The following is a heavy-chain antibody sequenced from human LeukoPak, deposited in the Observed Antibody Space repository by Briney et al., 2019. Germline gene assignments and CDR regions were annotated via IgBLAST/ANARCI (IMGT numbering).Heavy chain of an antibody. CDR3: TTPGAAIWY. Sequence: GGSLRLSCAASGFAFSSYAMSWVRQAPGKGLEWVGRIRSKANSYATAYAASVKGRFTISRDDSKNTAYLQMNSLKTEDTAVYYCTTPGAAIWYWGQGTLVTVSS. CDR1: GFAFSSYA. D-gene: IGHD2-2*01. V-gene: IGHV3-73*01. CDR2: IRSKANSYAT. J-gene: IGHJ4*02.